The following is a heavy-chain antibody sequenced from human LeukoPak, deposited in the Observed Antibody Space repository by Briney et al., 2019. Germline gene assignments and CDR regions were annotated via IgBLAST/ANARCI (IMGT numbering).Heavy chain of an antibody. Sequence: PSETLSLTCTVSGGPISSGGYYWSWTRQHPGKGLEWIGYIYYSGSTYYNPSLKSRVTISVDTSKNQFSLKLSSVTAADTAVYYCARGSDDILTGYYWDYWGQGTLVTVSS. V-gene: IGHV4-31*03. CDR1: GGPISSGGYY. D-gene: IGHD3-9*01. J-gene: IGHJ4*02. CDR3: ARGSDDILTGYYWDY. CDR2: IYYSGST.